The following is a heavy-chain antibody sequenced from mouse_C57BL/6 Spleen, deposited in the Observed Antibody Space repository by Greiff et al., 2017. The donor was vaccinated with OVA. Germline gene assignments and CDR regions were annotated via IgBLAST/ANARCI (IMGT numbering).Heavy chain of an antibody. CDR1: GYTFTSYW. J-gene: IGHJ4*01. Sequence: VQLQQPGAELVRPGSSVKLSCKASGYTFTSYWMHWVKQRPIQGLEWISNIDPSDSETHYNQKFKDKATLTVDKSSSTAYMQLSSLTSEDSAVYYCARDLYYGSAMDYWGQGTSVTVSS. CDR3: ARDLYYGSAMDY. D-gene: IGHD1-1*01. V-gene: IGHV1-52*01. CDR2: IDPSDSET.